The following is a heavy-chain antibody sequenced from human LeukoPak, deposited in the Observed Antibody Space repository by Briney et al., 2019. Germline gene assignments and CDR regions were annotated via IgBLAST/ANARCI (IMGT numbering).Heavy chain of an antibody. J-gene: IGHJ6*04. D-gene: IGHD3-10*02. V-gene: IGHV3-48*03. Sequence: GRSLRLSCEASGFTFSSYEMNWVHQAPGKGLEWVSYISSSGSTIYYADSVKGRFTISRDNAKNSLYLQMNSLRAEDTAVYYCAELGITMIGGVWGKGTTVTISS. CDR3: AELGITMIGGV. CDR2: ISSSGSTI. CDR1: GFTFSSYE.